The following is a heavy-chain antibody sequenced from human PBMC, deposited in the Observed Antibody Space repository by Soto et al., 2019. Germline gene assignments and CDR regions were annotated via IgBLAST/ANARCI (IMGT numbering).Heavy chain of an antibody. J-gene: IGHJ4*02. CDR2: IYWDDDK. CDR1: GFSLSTSGVG. D-gene: IGHD6-13*01. V-gene: IGHV2-5*02. CDR3: AHQTPQQLVFDY. Sequence: QITLKESGPTLVKPTQTLTLTCTFSGFSLSTSGVGVGWIRQPPGKALEWLALIYWDDDKRYSPSLKSRLTITTDTSKNQVVLTMTNMDPVDTATYYCAHQTPQQLVFDYWGQGTLVTVSS.